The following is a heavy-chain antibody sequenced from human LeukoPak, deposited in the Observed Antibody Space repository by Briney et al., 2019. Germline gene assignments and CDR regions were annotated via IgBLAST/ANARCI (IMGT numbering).Heavy chain of an antibody. J-gene: IGHJ4*02. CDR2: ISDSGGST. CDR1: GFTFSSFA. Sequence: PGGSLRLSCAASGFTFSSFAMTWVRQAPGKGLEWVSTISDSGGSTYYADAVKGRFTISRDNSKDTLYAQMNSLRAEDAAVYYCAKSHSVAQRGYFDYWGQGALVTVSS. D-gene: IGHD2-15*01. CDR3: AKSHSVAQRGYFDY. V-gene: IGHV3-23*01.